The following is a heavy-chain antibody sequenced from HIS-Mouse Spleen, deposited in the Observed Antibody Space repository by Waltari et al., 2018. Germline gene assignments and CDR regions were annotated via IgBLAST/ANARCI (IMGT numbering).Heavy chain of an antibody. CDR1: GFTFSSYG. Sequence: QVQLVESGGGVVQPGRSLRLSCAASGFTFSSYGMHWVGQAPGKGLEWVAVISYDGSNKYYAYSVKGRFTISRDKSKNTLYLQMNSLRAEDTAVYYCAKASSGWLDYWGQGTLVTVSS. CDR2: ISYDGSNK. D-gene: IGHD6-19*01. J-gene: IGHJ4*02. V-gene: IGHV3-30*18. CDR3: AKASSGWLDY.